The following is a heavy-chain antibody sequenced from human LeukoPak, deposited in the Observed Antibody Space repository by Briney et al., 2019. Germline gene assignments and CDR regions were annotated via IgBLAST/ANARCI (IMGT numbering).Heavy chain of an antibody. J-gene: IGHJ4*02. V-gene: IGHV3-20*04. CDR3: AKASWVSNADAVL. CDR1: GFTFDDYG. Sequence: GGSLRLSCAASGFTFDDYGMSWVRQAPGKGLEWVSGINWNGGDTGYADSVKGRFTISRDNAKNSLFLQMNSLRVEDTAVYYCAKASWVSNADAVLWGQGTVVTVSS. D-gene: IGHD1-1*01. CDR2: INWNGGDT.